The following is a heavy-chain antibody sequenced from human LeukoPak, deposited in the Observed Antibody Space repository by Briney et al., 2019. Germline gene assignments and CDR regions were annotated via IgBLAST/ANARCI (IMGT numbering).Heavy chain of an antibody. Sequence: GGSLRLSCAASGFTFSSYAMSWVRQAPGKGLEWVSVISGSGGNTDHADSVKGRFTTSGDNSKSTLYLQMNSLRAEDTAVYYCARDPHYGGTSESFYYHYGMDVWGQGTTVTVSS. CDR3: ARDPHYGGTSESFYYHYGMDV. D-gene: IGHD4-23*01. V-gene: IGHV3-23*01. J-gene: IGHJ6*02. CDR2: ISGSGGNT. CDR1: GFTFSSYA.